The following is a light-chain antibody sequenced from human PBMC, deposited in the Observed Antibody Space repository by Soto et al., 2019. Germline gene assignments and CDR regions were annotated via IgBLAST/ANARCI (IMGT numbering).Light chain of an antibody. CDR3: QQSYATPIT. J-gene: IGKJ5*01. CDR2: AAS. CDR1: QSIGSN. Sequence: DIQMTQSPSSLSASVGDRVTITCRASQSIGSNLNWYQQNPGKAPRLLIYAASSLQSGVPSSFTCSGSGTDYTLTISSLQPEDFATYYCQQSYATPITFGQGTRLAIK. V-gene: IGKV1-39*01.